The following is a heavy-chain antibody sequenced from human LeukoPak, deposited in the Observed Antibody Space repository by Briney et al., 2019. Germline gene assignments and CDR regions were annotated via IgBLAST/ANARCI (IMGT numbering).Heavy chain of an antibody. Sequence: GESLKISCKGSGYSFTSYWIGWVRQMPGKGLEWMVIIYPGDFDTRYSPSFQGQVTISADKSISTAYLQWSSLKASDTAMYYCARPKDAAGPPGWFDPWGQGTLVTVSS. CDR2: IYPGDFDT. D-gene: IGHD6-13*01. J-gene: IGHJ5*02. CDR1: GYSFTSYW. V-gene: IGHV5-51*01. CDR3: ARPKDAAGPPGWFDP.